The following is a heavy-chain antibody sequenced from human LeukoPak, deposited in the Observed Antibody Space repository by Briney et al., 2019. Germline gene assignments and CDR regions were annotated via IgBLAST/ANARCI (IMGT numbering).Heavy chain of an antibody. CDR1: ADTVSDVS. CDR3: ATTEATAAIERGEGTFEI. CDR2: FDPEEVET. J-gene: IGHJ3*02. D-gene: IGHD6-13*01. Sequence: ASVKVSCTVHADTVSDVSIHWLRQVPGKGHEWKGGFDPEEVETVYAQKFQGRVTMTEDTSTDTVYMDLSSLRSDDTAFYYCATTEATAAIERGEGTFEIWGQGTMVIVSS. V-gene: IGHV1-24*01.